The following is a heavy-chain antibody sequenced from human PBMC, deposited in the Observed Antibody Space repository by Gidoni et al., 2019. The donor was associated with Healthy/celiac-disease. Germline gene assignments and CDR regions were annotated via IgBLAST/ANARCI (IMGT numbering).Heavy chain of an antibody. CDR3: ARLIAAASLWDY. J-gene: IGHJ4*02. CDR2: IYYSGST. CDR1: GGSISSSSYY. D-gene: IGHD6-13*01. V-gene: IGHV4-39*01. Sequence: QLQLQESGPGLVKPSETLSLTCTVSGGSISSSSYYWGWIRQPPGKGLEWIGSIYYSGSTYYNPSLKSRVTISVDTSKNQFSLKLSSVTAADTAVYYCARLIAAASLWDYWGQGTLVTVSS.